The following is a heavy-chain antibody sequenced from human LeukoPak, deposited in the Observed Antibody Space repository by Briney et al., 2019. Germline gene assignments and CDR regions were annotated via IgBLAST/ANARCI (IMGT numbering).Heavy chain of an antibody. Sequence: GGSLRLSCAASGFTFSDYYMSWIRQAPGKGLEWVSYISSSSSYTNYADSVKGRFTISRDNAKNSLYLQMNSLRAEDTALYYCAKDTAMVLEGDYFDYWGQGTLVTVSS. J-gene: IGHJ4*02. CDR1: GFTFSDYY. CDR2: ISSSSSYT. V-gene: IGHV3-11*05. CDR3: AKDTAMVLEGDYFDY. D-gene: IGHD5-18*01.